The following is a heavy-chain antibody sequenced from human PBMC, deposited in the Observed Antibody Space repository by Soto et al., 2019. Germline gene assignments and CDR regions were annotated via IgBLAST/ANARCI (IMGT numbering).Heavy chain of an antibody. CDR2: IIPLVHII. CDR1: GGFYSIKT. Sequence: QVQLVQSGAEVKKPGSSVKVSCKASGGFYSIKTISWVRQAPGQGLEWMGRIIPLVHIINNAQKFQGRVAXSXXKSTSPAYMELSSLKSDDTAIYFCARERRRDDSNTFDALDVWGQGTMVTVSS. J-gene: IGHJ3*01. D-gene: IGHD3-22*01. CDR3: ARERRRDDSNTFDALDV. V-gene: IGHV1-69*04.